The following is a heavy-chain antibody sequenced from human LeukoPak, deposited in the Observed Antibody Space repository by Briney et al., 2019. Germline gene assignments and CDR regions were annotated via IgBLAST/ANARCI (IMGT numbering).Heavy chain of an antibody. D-gene: IGHD3-9*01. CDR1: GYICSSYG. CDR3: ARDSPYYDILTGSNFDL. J-gene: IGHJ2*01. CDR2: ISAYNGNT. Sequence: ASVKVSCKASGYICSSYGISWVRQAPGQGLEWLGWISAYNGNTNYAQKLQGRVTMTTDTSTSTAYMELRSLRSDDTAVYYCARDSPYYDILTGSNFDLWGRGTLVTVSS. V-gene: IGHV1-18*01.